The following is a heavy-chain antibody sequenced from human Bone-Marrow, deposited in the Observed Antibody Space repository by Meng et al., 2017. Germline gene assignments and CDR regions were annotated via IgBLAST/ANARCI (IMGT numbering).Heavy chain of an antibody. CDR2: INPNSGGT. V-gene: IGHV1-2*02. Sequence: ASVKVSCKASGYTLTGYYMHWVRQAPGQGLEWMGWINPNSGGTNYAQKFQGRVTMTRDTSISTAYMELSRLRSDDTAVYYCASATSSGSLYYFDYWGQGTLVTVSS. CDR1: GYTLTGYY. D-gene: IGHD1-26*01. J-gene: IGHJ4*02. CDR3: ASATSSGSLYYFDY.